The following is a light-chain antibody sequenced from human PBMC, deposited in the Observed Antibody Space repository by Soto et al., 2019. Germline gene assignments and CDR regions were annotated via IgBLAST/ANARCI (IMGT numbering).Light chain of an antibody. J-gene: IGLJ1*01. CDR1: SSDVGGYNY. CDR2: EVS. V-gene: IGLV2-14*01. CDR3: SSYTSSSTPYV. Sequence: QSALTQPASVSGSPGQSITISCTGTSSDVGGYNYVSWYQQHPGKAPKLMIYEVSNRPSGVSNRFSGSKSGNTASLTISGLQAEDEADYYCSSYTSSSTPYVFGTGTKLTLL.